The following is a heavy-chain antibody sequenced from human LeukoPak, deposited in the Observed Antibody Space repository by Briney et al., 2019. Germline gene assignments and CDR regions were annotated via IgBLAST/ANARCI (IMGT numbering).Heavy chain of an antibody. CDR2: IGKTVDGGTA. D-gene: IGHD1-14*01. CDR1: GFTFSSVW. CDR3: TTGGSTAGN. J-gene: IGHJ4*02. Sequence: GGSLRLACTASGFTFSSVWMSWVRQAPGKGLQWVGRIGKTVDGGTADYAAPVQGRFSISRDDSKKTLYLQMNSLKTEDTAVYYCTTGGSTAGNWGQGTLVTVSS. V-gene: IGHV3-15*04.